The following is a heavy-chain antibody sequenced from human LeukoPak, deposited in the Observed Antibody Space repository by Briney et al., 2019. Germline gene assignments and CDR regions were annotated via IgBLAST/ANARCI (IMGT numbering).Heavy chain of an antibody. CDR2: ISSSSSTM. J-gene: IGHJ4*02. CDR1: GFTFSSYS. CDR3: ARDSYGSRRSPLPFDY. Sequence: TGGSLRLSCAASGFTFSSYSMNWVRQAPGKGLEWVSYISSSSSTMYYADSVKGRFTISRDNAKNSLYLQMNSLRDEDTAVYYCARDSYGSRRSPLPFDYWGQGTLVTVSS. V-gene: IGHV3-48*02. D-gene: IGHD5-18*01.